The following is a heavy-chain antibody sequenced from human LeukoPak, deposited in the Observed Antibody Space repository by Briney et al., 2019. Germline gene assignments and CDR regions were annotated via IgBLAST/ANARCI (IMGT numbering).Heavy chain of an antibody. V-gene: IGHV3-74*01. CDR1: GFTFSSYL. CDR3: ARALHKKTANYYGMDV. J-gene: IGHJ6*02. D-gene: IGHD5-18*01. CDR2: INSDGSST. Sequence: GGSLRLSCAASGFTFSSYLMHWVRQAPGKGLVWVSRINSDGSSTSYADSVKGRFTISRDNAKNTLYLQMNSLRAEDTAVYYCARALHKKTANYYGMDVWGQGTTVTVSS.